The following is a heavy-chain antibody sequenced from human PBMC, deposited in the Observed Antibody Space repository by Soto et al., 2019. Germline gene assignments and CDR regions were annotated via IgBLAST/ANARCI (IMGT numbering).Heavy chain of an antibody. D-gene: IGHD4-17*01. J-gene: IGHJ4*02. CDR1: GFSFSSYA. Sequence: EVQLVESGGGLVKPGGSLRLSCAASGFSFSSYAINWVRQAPGKGLEWVSGVSGTGGSAYYADSVKGRFTISRDKSTNTLYLHMNSLRAEDTAVYYCARGSAYSDYDLEYWGQGTLVTVSS. CDR3: ARGSAYSDYDLEY. V-gene: IGHV3-23*04. CDR2: VSGTGGSA.